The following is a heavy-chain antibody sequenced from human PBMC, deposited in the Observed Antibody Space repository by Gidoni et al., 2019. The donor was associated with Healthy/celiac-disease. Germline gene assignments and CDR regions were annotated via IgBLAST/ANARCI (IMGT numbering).Heavy chain of an antibody. V-gene: IGHV3-23*01. CDR2: ISGSGGST. CDR1: GFPFGRSA. Sequence: EVQLLESGGGLVQPGGSLRLSCAPSGFPFGRSAMSWVRQAPGKGLEWVSAISGSGGSTYYADSVKGRFTISRDNSKNTLYLQMNSLRAEDTAVYYCAKVAGPSGYYPWYYYGMDVWGQGTTVTVSS. CDR3: AKVAGPSGYYPWYYYGMDV. J-gene: IGHJ6*02. D-gene: IGHD3-3*01.